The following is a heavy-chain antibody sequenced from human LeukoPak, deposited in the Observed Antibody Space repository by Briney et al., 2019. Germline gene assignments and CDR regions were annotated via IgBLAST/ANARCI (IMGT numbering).Heavy chain of an antibody. D-gene: IGHD6-13*01. V-gene: IGHV4-34*01. J-gene: IGHJ5*02. CDR2: INHSGST. Sequence: PSETLSLTCAVYGGSFSGYYWSWIRQPPGKGLEWIGEINHSGSTNYNPSLKSRVTISVDTSKNQFSLKLSSVTAADTAVYYCPRRRLAVAVRYNWFHHWGQGTLVTVSS. CDR1: GGSFSGYY. CDR3: PRRRLAVAVRYNWFHH.